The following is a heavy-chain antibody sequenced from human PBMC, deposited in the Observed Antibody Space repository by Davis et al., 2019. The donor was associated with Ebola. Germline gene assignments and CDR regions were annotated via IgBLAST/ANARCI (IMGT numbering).Heavy chain of an antibody. CDR1: GYSFTSSG. D-gene: IGHD2-15*01. CDR2: ISAYNGNP. V-gene: IGHV1-18*01. J-gene: IGHJ4*02. Sequence: ASAQVSCYASGYSFTSSGISWVRQAPGQGLEWMGWISAYNGNPNYAQKLHGRVTMTTDKSTSTAYMELRSLRSDDTAVYYCARGYCGGGSCYSMDNWGQGTLVTVSS. CDR3: ARGYCGGGSCYSMDN.